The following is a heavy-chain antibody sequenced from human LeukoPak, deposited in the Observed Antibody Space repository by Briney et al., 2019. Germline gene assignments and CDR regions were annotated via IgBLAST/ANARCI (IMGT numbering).Heavy chain of an antibody. CDR3: VRDTYGSGSYSFDY. D-gene: IGHD3-10*01. CDR1: GFTFSSYA. CDR2: ISGSGGST. J-gene: IGHJ4*02. Sequence: PGGSLRLSCAASGFTFSSYAMSWVRQAPGKGLEWVSAISGSGGSTYYADSVKGRFTISRDNSKNTLYLQMNSLRAEDTAVYYCVRDTYGSGSYSFDYWGQGTLVTVSS. V-gene: IGHV3-23*01.